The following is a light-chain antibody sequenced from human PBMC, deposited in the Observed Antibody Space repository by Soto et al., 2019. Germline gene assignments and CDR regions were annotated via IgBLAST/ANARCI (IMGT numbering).Light chain of an antibody. CDR2: KAS. J-gene: IGKJ4*01. CDR3: QHYNSYPLT. Sequence: DIQMTQSPSTLSASVGARVTITCRASQSISSWLAWYQQKPGKAPKVLIYKASSLERGVPARFSGSGSGTEFTLTISSLQPDDSANYYCQHYNSYPLTFGGGTKVEI. CDR1: QSISSW. V-gene: IGKV1-5*03.